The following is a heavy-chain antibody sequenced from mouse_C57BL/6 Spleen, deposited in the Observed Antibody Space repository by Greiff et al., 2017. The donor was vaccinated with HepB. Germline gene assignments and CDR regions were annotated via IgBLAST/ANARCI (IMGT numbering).Heavy chain of an antibody. CDR2: IHPNSGST. CDR1: GYTFTSYW. Sequence: VQLQQPGAELVKPGASVKLSCKASGYTFTSYWMHWVKQRPGQGLEWIGMIHPNSGSTNYNEKFKSKATLTVDKSSSTAYMQLSSLTSEDSAVYYCARWYDGYYFDYWGQGTTLTVSS. D-gene: IGHD2-3*01. CDR3: ARWYDGYYFDY. J-gene: IGHJ2*01. V-gene: IGHV1-64*01.